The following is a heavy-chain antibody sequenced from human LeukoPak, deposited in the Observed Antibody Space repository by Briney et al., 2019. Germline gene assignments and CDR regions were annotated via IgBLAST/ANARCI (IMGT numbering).Heavy chain of an antibody. Sequence: GGSLRLSCAASGFTFSNAWMSWVRQAPVKELEWVGRIKSKTDGGTTDYAAPVKGRFTISRDDSKNTLYLQMNSLKTEDTAVYYCTTDSRQWELQALDYWGQGTLVTVSS. CDR3: TTDSRQWELQALDY. D-gene: IGHD1-26*01. J-gene: IGHJ4*02. CDR2: IKSKTDGGTT. V-gene: IGHV3-15*01. CDR1: GFTFSNAW.